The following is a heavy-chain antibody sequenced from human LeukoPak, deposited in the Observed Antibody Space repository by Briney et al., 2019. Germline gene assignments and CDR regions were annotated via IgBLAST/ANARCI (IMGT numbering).Heavy chain of an antibody. V-gene: IGHV3-43*02. CDR3: AKVPSSASGWYRFDY. Sequence: QPGRSLRLSCAASGFTFDEYAMHWVRQTPGKGLEWVSLISGDGGSTYFADSVKGRFTVSRDNSKNSLYLQMNSLRPEDTALYYCAKVPSSASGWYRFDYWGQGTLVTVSS. CDR1: GFTFDEYA. D-gene: IGHD6-19*01. J-gene: IGHJ4*02. CDR2: ISGDGGST.